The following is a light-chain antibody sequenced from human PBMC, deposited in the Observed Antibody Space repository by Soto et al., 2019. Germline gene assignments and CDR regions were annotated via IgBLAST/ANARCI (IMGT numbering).Light chain of an antibody. Sequence: EIVMTQSPATLSVSPGERATLSCRASQSVSSNLAWYQQKPGQAPRLLIYGASTRATGIPARFSGSGSGTELTPTISSLQSEDFAVYYCQQYNNWPPMYTFGQGTKLEIK. CDR1: QSVSSN. V-gene: IGKV3-15*01. CDR2: GAS. CDR3: QQYNNWPPMYT. J-gene: IGKJ2*01.